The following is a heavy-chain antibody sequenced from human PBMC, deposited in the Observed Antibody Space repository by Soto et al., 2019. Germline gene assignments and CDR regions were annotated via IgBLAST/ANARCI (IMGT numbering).Heavy chain of an antibody. Sequence: EVQLVESGGGLVQPGGSLRLSCAASGFTVSSNYMSWVRQAPGKGLEWVSVIYSGGSTYYADSVKGRFTISRDNFKNTLYLQMNSLRAEDTAVYYCVRDHRVVGSRLGYFQHWGQGTLVTVSS. D-gene: IGHD2-15*01. J-gene: IGHJ1*01. CDR2: IYSGGST. V-gene: IGHV3-66*01. CDR1: GFTVSSNY. CDR3: VRDHRVVGSRLGYFQH.